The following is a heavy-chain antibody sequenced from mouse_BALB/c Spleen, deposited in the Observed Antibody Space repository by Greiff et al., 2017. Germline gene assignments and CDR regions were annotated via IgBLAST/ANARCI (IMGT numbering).Heavy chain of an antibody. Sequence: EVMLVESGGGLVKPGGSLKLSCAASGFTFSSYAMSWVRQTPEKRLEWVASISSGGSTYYPDSVKGRFTISRDNARNILYLQMSSLRSEDTAMYYCARGYYDYDLYFDVWGAGTTVTVSS. CDR3: ARGYYDYDLYFDV. V-gene: IGHV5-6-5*01. J-gene: IGHJ1*01. CDR2: ISSGGST. D-gene: IGHD2-4*01. CDR1: GFTFSSYA.